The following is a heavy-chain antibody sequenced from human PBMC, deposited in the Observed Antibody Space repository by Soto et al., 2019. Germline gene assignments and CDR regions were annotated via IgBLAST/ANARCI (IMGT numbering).Heavy chain of an antibody. CDR3: ARTPQWLDY. Sequence: EVQLAESGGDLVQPGGSLRLSCVGSGFTFSYYEMNWVRQAPGKGLERVAFISHTDRLTHYPDSVKGRFTISRDNAQNSLYLQMNSLRAEDTAVYYCARTPQWLDYWGQGTLVTVSS. V-gene: IGHV3-48*03. D-gene: IGHD6-19*01. CDR2: ISHTDRLT. CDR1: GFTFSYYE. J-gene: IGHJ4*02.